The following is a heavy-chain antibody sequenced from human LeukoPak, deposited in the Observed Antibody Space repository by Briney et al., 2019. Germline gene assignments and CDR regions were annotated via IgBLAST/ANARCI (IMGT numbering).Heavy chain of an antibody. J-gene: IGHJ6*02. D-gene: IGHD3-9*01. Sequence: GGSLRLSCVASGFTCSSYWMHWVRQDPGKGRVWVSRINGDGRNINYADSVRGRFTISRDNAKNTLYLQMNTLRVEDTAVYYCTRDLMDYDVSTGLHHYYMDVWGQGTTVTVSS. V-gene: IGHV3-74*01. CDR1: GFTCSSYW. CDR3: TRDLMDYDVSTGLHHYYMDV. CDR2: INGDGRNI.